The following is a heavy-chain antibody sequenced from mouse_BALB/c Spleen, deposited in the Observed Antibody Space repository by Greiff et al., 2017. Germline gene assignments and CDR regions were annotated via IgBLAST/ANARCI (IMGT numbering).Heavy chain of an antibody. CDR2: IWGDGST. Sequence: QVQLKQSGPGLVAPSQILSITCTVSGFSLTGYGVNWVRQPPGKGLEWLGMIWGDGSTDYNSALKSRLSISKDNSKSQVFLKMNSLQTDDTARYYCAREGAGPYWYFDVWGAGTTVTVSS. V-gene: IGHV2-6-7*01. CDR3: AREGAGPYWYFDV. CDR1: GFSLTGYG. J-gene: IGHJ1*01. D-gene: IGHD3-3*01.